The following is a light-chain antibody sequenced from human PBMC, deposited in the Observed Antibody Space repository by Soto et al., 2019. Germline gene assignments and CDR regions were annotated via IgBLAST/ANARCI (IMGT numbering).Light chain of an antibody. CDR2: GAS. Sequence: IVMTQSPATLSVSPGERATLSCRASQSVSSNLAWYQQKPGQAPSLLIYGASTRATGIPARFSGSGSGTDFTLTISSLQSEDFAVYYCQHYNNWPPWTFGQGTKVEIK. J-gene: IGKJ1*01. CDR1: QSVSSN. V-gene: IGKV3-15*01. CDR3: QHYNNWPPWT.